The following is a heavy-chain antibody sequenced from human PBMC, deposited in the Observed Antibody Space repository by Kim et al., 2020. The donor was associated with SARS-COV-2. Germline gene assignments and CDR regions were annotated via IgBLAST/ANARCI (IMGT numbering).Heavy chain of an antibody. CDR3: AKDLEDWNVPFVDY. Sequence: GGSLRLSCAASGFTFSSYGMHWVRQAPGKGLEWVAVISYDGSNKYYADSVKGRFTISRDNSKNTLYLQMNSLRAEDTAVYYCAKDLEDWNVPFVDYWGQGTLVTVSS. CDR2: ISYDGSNK. J-gene: IGHJ4*02. CDR1: GFTFSSYG. D-gene: IGHD1-1*01. V-gene: IGHV3-30*18.